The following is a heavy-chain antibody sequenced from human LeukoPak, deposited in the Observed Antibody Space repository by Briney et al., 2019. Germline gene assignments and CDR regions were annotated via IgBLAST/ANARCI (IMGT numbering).Heavy chain of an antibody. D-gene: IGHD1-7*01. CDR3: ARVANWNYGLEYYFDY. CDR1: GYTFTSYG. V-gene: IGHV1-18*01. Sequence: ASVKVSCKASGYTFTSYGISWVRQAPGQVLEWMEWISAYNGNTNYAQKLQGRVTMTTDTSTNTAYMELRSLRSDDTAVYYCARVANWNYGLEYYFDYWGQGTLVTVSS. J-gene: IGHJ4*02. CDR2: ISAYNGNT.